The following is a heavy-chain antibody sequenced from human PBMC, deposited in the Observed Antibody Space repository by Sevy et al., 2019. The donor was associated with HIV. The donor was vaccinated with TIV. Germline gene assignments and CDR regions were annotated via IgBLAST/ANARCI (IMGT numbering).Heavy chain of an antibody. CDR2: ISPFNGDT. J-gene: IGHJ4*02. CDR1: GYTFTSYR. CDR3: ARAYCSGGSCYSLAY. D-gene: IGHD2-15*01. V-gene: IGHV1-18*01. Sequence: ASVKVSCEASGYTFTSYRIYWVRQAPGQGLEWMGWISPFNGDTNYAQMFQGRVTMITDTSTSTAYMELRSLRSDDTAVYYCARAYCSGGSCYSLAYWGQGALVTVSS.